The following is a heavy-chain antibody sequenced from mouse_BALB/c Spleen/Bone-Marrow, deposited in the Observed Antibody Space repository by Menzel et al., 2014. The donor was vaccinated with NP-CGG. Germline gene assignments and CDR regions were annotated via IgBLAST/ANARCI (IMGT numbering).Heavy chain of an antibody. Sequence: VQLQQSGAELVKPGASVKLSCTASGFNIKDTYMHWVKQGPEQGLEWIGRIDPANGSTKYDPKFQGKATITTDTSSNTAYLQVSSLTSEDTAVYYCASATTATYYAMDYWGQGTSVTVSS. CDR3: ASATTATYYAMDY. CDR2: IDPANGST. CDR1: GFNIKDTY. J-gene: IGHJ4*01. D-gene: IGHD1-2*01. V-gene: IGHV14-3*02.